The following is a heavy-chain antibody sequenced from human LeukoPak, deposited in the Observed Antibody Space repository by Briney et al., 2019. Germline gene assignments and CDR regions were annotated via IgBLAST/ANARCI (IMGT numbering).Heavy chain of an antibody. J-gene: IGHJ6*02. CDR1: GFTFSSYS. D-gene: IGHD2-15*01. CDR2: ISSSSRYI. CDR3: AREVGTIGYCSGGSCYEFYYGMDV. Sequence: SGGSLRLSCAASGFTFSSYSMNWVRQAPGKGLEWVSSISSSSRYIYYADSVKGRFTISRDNAKKSLYLQMNSMRAEGTAVYYYAREVGTIGYCSGGSCYEFYYGMDVWGQGTTVTVSS. V-gene: IGHV3-21*01.